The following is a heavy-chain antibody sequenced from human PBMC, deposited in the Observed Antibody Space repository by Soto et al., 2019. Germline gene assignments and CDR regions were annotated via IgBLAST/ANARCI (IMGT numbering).Heavy chain of an antibody. J-gene: IGHJ5*02. CDR3: AREGGRGWLNWFDP. V-gene: IGHV3-48*01. Sequence: EVQLVESGGGLVQPGGSLRLSCAASGFTFSSYSMNWVRQAPGKGLEWVSYISSDISTIYYADSVKGRFTISRDNAKNSLYLQMNSLRAEDTAVYYCAREGGRGWLNWFDPWGQGTLVTVSS. CDR2: ISSDISTI. D-gene: IGHD6-19*01. CDR1: GFTFSSYS.